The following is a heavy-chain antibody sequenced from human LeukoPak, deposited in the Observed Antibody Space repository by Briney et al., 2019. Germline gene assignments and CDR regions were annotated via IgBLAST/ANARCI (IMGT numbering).Heavy chain of an antibody. V-gene: IGHV1-18*01. CDR2: INAYNGHT. CDR3: ARGEYNYFDY. Sequence: ASVKVSCKASGYTFTIHGITWVRQAPGQGLEWVGWINAYNGHTNYAQNLQGRATMTTDTSTSTAYMELRSLRSDDTAVYYCARGEYNYFDYWGQGTLVTVSS. CDR1: GYTFTIHG. D-gene: IGHD2/OR15-2a*01. J-gene: IGHJ4*02.